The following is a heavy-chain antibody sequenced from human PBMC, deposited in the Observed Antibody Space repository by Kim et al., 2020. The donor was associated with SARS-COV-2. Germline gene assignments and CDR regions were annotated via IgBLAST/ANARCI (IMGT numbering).Heavy chain of an antibody. D-gene: IGHD3-9*01. CDR1: GGTFSSYA. Sequence: SVKVSCKASGGTFSSYAISWVRQAPGQGLEWMGGIIPIFGTANYAQKFQGRVTITADESTSTAYMELSSLRSEDTAVYYCARAPALRYFDWSPERMGYNWFDPWGQGTLVTVSS. CDR2: IIPIFGTA. J-gene: IGHJ5*02. V-gene: IGHV1-69*13. CDR3: ARAPALRYFDWSPERMGYNWFDP.